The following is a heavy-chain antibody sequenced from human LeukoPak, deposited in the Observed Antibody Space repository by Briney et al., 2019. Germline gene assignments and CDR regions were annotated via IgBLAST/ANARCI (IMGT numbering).Heavy chain of an antibody. V-gene: IGHV3-23*01. D-gene: IGHD6-13*01. Sequence: GGSLRLSCAASGSTFSSYTMTCVRPAPGRGREWVSAFSATDGSAQYAESVEGRFTISRDNSKNTLFLQMNSLGAEDTAVYYCARAKIAAAGTGAFDVWGQGTLVTVSS. CDR1: GSTFSSYT. CDR3: ARAKIAAAGTGAFDV. J-gene: IGHJ3*01. CDR2: FSATDGSA.